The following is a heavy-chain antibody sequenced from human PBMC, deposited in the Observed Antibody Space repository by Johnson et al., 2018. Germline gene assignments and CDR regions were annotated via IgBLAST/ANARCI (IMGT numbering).Heavy chain of an antibody. CDR2: IWYDGSNK. J-gene: IGHJ6*02. V-gene: IGHV3-33*01. CDR1: GFTFSDYG. D-gene: IGHD1-26*01. Sequence: QVQLVQSGGGVVQPGRSLRLSCAASGFTFSDYGMHWVRQAPGKGLEWVAVIWYDGSNKYYADSVKGRFTISRDNSKNTLYVQMNSLRAEDTAVYYCARDGVSWDYYGMDFWGQGTTVTFSS. CDR3: ARDGVSWDYYGMDF.